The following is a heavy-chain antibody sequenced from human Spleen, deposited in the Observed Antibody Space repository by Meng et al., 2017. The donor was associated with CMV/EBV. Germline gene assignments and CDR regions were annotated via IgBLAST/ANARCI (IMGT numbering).Heavy chain of an antibody. V-gene: IGHV1-8*01. CDR1: GYTFTNYD. D-gene: IGHD3-3*01. J-gene: IGHJ6*02. Sequence: ASVKVSCKASGYTFTNYDINWVRQATGQGLEWMGWMNPNSGNTGYAQKFQGRVTMTRSTSINTAYMEVSSLRPEDTAAYYCARVRFLEWSYAMDVWGQGTTVTVSS. CDR3: ARVRFLEWSYAMDV. CDR2: MNPNSGNT.